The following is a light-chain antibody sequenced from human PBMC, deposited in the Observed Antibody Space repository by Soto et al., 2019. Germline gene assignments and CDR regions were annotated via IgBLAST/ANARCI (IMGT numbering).Light chain of an antibody. CDR1: QSLLHNNGYNY. Sequence: DIGMTQSPLSLPVTPGEPASISCRSSQSLLHNNGYNYLEWYMQKPGQSPQLLIYLGSYRASGVPDRFSGSGSGTDFTLKISRVEAEDVGVYYCMQALQTPRTFGQGTKV. CDR3: MQALQTPRT. J-gene: IGKJ1*01. CDR2: LGS. V-gene: IGKV2-28*01.